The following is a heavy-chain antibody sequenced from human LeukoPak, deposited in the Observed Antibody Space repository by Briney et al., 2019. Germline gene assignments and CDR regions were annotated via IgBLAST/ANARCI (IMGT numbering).Heavy chain of an antibody. V-gene: IGHV4-39*01. CDR2: IYYSGST. Sequence: KPSETLSLTCTVSGGSISSSSYYWGWIRQPPGKGLEWIGSIYYSGSTYYNPSLKSRVTISGDTSKNQFSLKLRSVTAADTALYYCARHRAYCSGSKCYSVWFDPWGQGTLVTVSS. CDR3: ARHRAYCSGSKCYSVWFDP. J-gene: IGHJ5*02. D-gene: IGHD2-15*01. CDR1: GGSISSSSYY.